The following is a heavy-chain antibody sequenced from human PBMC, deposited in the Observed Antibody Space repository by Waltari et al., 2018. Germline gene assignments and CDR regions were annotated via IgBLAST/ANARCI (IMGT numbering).Heavy chain of an antibody. CDR1: GFTFDDYT. CDR2: ISWDGGST. V-gene: IGHV3-43*01. CDR3: AKDSAVAAEYYYYGMDV. D-gene: IGHD2-15*01. J-gene: IGHJ6*02. Sequence: EVQLVESGGVVVQPGGSLRLSCAASGFTFDDYTMHWVRQAPGKGLEWVSLISWDGGSTYYAESVKGRFTISRDNSKNSLYLQMNSLRTEDTALYYCAKDSAVAAEYYYYGMDVWGQGTTVTVSS.